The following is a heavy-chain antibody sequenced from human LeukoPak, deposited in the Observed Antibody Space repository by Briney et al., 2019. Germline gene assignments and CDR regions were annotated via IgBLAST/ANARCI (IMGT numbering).Heavy chain of an antibody. Sequence: GGSLRLSCAASGFTFHDYAMHWVRQAPGKGLEWVSLISRDGGSTYYADSVKGRFTIPRDNSKNTLYLQMNSLRAEDTAVYYCAREGGGAFDIWGQGTMVTVSS. CDR2: ISRDGGST. D-gene: IGHD2-15*01. V-gene: IGHV3-43D*03. CDR1: GFTFHDYA. J-gene: IGHJ3*02. CDR3: AREGGGAFDI.